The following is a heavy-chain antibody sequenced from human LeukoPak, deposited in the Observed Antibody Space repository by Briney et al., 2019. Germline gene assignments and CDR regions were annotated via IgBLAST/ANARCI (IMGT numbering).Heavy chain of an antibody. Sequence: GASLRLSCAASGFTFRNYAMSWVRQAPGKGLEGVSAVSGRDDSTYYADSVKGRFTISRDNSKNTPYLQMNSLRAEDTAVYYCAKWGDYDILTGYYDSDYWGQGTLVTVSS. D-gene: IGHD3-9*01. J-gene: IGHJ4*02. V-gene: IGHV3-23*01. CDR1: GFTFRNYA. CDR3: AKWGDYDILTGYYDSDY. CDR2: VSGRDDST.